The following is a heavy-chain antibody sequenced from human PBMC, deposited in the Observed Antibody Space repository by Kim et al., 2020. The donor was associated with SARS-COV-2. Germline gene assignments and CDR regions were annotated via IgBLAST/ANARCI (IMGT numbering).Heavy chain of an antibody. Sequence: SVKVSCKASGGTFSSYAISWVRQAPGQGLEWMGRIIPILGIANYAQKFQGRVTITADKSTSTAYMELSSLRSEDTAVYYCARDRSGRYYYDSSGKRLNGMDVWGQGTTVTVSS. CDR3: ARDRSGRYYYDSSGKRLNGMDV. D-gene: IGHD3-22*01. J-gene: IGHJ6*02. CDR1: GGTFSSYA. CDR2: IIPILGIA. V-gene: IGHV1-69*04.